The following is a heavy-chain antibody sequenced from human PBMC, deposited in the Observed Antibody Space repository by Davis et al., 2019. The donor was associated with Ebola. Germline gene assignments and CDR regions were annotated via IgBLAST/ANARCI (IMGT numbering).Heavy chain of an antibody. D-gene: IGHD6-6*01. CDR1: GFTFSSYG. CDR3: AKGGIAARTPMDV. CDR2: ISYDGSNK. J-gene: IGHJ6*04. Sequence: GGSLRLSCAASGFTFSSYGMHWVRQAPGKGLEWVAVISYDGSNKYYADSVKGRFTISRDNSKNTLYLQMNSLRAEDTAVYYCAKGGIAARTPMDVWGKGTTVTVSS. V-gene: IGHV3-30*18.